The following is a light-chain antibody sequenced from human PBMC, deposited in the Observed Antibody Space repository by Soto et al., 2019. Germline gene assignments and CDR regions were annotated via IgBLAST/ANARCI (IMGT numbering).Light chain of an antibody. CDR1: QSVDTM. Sequence: EIVLTQSPASLSLSAGERVTLSCRASQSVDTMVAWYQQQVGRTPRLLIYETSNRATGVPGRFSGSGSGTDFPLHISRLEPEDFAVYFCQVRTDWPPFKYTFGQGTKLEV. V-gene: IGKV3-11*01. CDR3: QVRTDWPPFKYT. J-gene: IGKJ2*01. CDR2: ETS.